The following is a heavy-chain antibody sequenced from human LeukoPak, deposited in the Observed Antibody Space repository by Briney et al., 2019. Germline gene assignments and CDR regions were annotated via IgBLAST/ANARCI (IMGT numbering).Heavy chain of an antibody. CDR1: GGSISSSSYY. J-gene: IGHJ3*02. Sequence: SETLSLTCTVSGGSISSSSYYWGWIRQPPGTGLEWIGSIYYSGNTYYNASLKSQVSISIDTSKNRFSLKLTSVTAADTAVYYCAGGDYYDSSGYYVAFDIWGQGTMVTVSS. D-gene: IGHD3-22*01. CDR2: IYYSGNT. V-gene: IGHV4-39*01. CDR3: AGGDYYDSSGYYVAFDI.